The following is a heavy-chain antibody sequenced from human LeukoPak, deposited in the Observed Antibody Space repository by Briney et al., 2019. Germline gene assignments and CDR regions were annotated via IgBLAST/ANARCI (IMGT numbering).Heavy chain of an antibody. CDR2: IYHRGTT. CDR1: GYSISSGYY. V-gene: IGHV4-38-2*02. J-gene: IGHJ4*02. D-gene: IGHD3-22*01. Sequence: SETLSLTCTVSGYSISSGYYWGWIRQPPGKGLEWIASIYHRGTTYYNPSLKSRVTISVDTSKNQFSLKLSSVTAADTAVYYCARADWGDSSGYYRDHWGQGTLVTVSS. CDR3: ARADWGDSSGYYRDH.